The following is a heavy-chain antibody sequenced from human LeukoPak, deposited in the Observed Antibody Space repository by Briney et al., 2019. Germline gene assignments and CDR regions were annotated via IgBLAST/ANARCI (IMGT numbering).Heavy chain of an antibody. D-gene: IGHD3-10*01. CDR3: ATLARLSGSGSRDY. V-gene: IGHV3-48*02. J-gene: IGHJ4*02. CDR2: ISGSSSTV. CDR1: GFTVSSNY. Sequence: GGSLRLSCAASGFTVSSNYMNWVRQAPGKGLEWVSYISGSSSTVYYADSVKGRFTISRDNAKNSLNLQMNSLRHEDTAVYYCATLARLSGSGSRDYWGQGTLVTVSS.